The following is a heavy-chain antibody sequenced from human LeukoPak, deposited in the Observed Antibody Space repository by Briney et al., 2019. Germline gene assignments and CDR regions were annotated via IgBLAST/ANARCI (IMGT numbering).Heavy chain of an antibody. J-gene: IGHJ4*02. D-gene: IGHD3-3*01. CDR3: ARKEWLLSPPDY. CDR1: GFTFSNYW. Sequence: GGSLRLSCAASGFTFSNYWMSWVRQAPGKGLEWVANIKLDGSEKDYVDSVKGRFTISRDNAKNSLYLQMNSLRAEDTAVYYCARKEWLLSPPDYWGQGTLVTVSS. V-gene: IGHV3-7*01. CDR2: IKLDGSEK.